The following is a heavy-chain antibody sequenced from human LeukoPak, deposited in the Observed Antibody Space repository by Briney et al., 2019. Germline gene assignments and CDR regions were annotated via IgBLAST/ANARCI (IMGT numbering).Heavy chain of an antibody. V-gene: IGHV1-8*03. D-gene: IGHD2-8*01. CDR3: ARETGYCTNGVCSNRDPPY. J-gene: IGHJ4*02. CDR2: MNPNSGNT. Sequence: GASVKVSCKASGYTFTSYDINWVRQATGQGLEWMGWMNPNSGNTGYAQKFQGRVTITRNTSISTAYMELSSLRSEDTAVYYCARETGYCTNGVCSNRDPPYWGQGTLVTVSS. CDR1: GYTFTSYD.